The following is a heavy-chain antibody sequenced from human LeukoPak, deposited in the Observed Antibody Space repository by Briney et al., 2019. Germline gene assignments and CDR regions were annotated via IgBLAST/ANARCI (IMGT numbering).Heavy chain of an antibody. CDR2: IHQDGNEE. CDR3: ARGDKFSGDY. D-gene: IGHD2-15*01. V-gene: IGHV3-7*04. Sequence: GGSLRLSCAASGFTFSTYWMSWVRQAPGKGLEWVANIHQDGNEEYNVDSVKGRFTISRDNAKNSLYLQMNSLRAEDTAVYYCARGDKFSGDYWGQGTLVTVSS. J-gene: IGHJ4*02. CDR1: GFTFSTYW.